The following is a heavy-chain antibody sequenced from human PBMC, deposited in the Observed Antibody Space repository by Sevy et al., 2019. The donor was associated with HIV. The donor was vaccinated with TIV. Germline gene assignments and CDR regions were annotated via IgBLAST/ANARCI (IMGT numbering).Heavy chain of an antibody. V-gene: IGHV3-30*04. J-gene: IGHJ4*02. Sequence: GGSLRLSCTASGFTFSSYAMYWVRQAPGKGLEWVAVISYDGNNKDYADPVKGRFTISRDNSKNTLYLQMNSLRAEDTAVYYCASHYYDSTGYYFPLDYWGQGTLVTVSS. D-gene: IGHD3-22*01. CDR2: ISYDGNNK. CDR1: GFTFSSYA. CDR3: ASHYYDSTGYYFPLDY.